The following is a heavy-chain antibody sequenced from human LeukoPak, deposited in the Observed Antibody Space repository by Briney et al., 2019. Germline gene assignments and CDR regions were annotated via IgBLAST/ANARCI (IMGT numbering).Heavy chain of an antibody. V-gene: IGHV4-59*01. CDR2: IYYSGST. CDR1: GGSISSYY. Sequence: SVTLSLTCTVSGGSISSYYWSWIRQPPGKGLEWIGYIYYSGSTNYNPSLKSRVTISVDTSKNQFSLKLSSVTAADTAVYYCARDREVRGYNWFDPWGQGTLVTVSS. CDR3: ARDREVRGYNWFDP. D-gene: IGHD3-10*01. J-gene: IGHJ5*02.